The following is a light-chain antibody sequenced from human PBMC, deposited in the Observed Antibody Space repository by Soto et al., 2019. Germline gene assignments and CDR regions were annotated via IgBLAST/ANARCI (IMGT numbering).Light chain of an antibody. V-gene: IGKV3-20*01. CDR3: QQYNNLPPT. CDR2: GAS. J-gene: IGKJ1*01. CDR1: QSVSSRS. Sequence: EIVLTQTPGTLSLSPGERATLSCRASQSVSSRSLAWYQQKPGQAPRLLISGASSRAADIPDRFSGSGSGTDFTLTINRLEPEDFAVYYCQQYNNLPPTFGQGTNVEVK.